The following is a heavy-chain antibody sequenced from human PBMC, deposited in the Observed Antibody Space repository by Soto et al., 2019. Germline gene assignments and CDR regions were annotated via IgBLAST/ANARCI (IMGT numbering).Heavy chain of an antibody. CDR1: GFTFSSYS. V-gene: IGHV3-48*01. CDR2: ISSSSSTI. CDR3: ATRIQLWFSGPPPFDY. D-gene: IGHD5-18*01. J-gene: IGHJ4*02. Sequence: GSLRLSCAASGFTFSSYSMNWVRQAPGKGLEWVSYISSSSSTIYYADSVKGRFTISRDNAKNSLYLQMNSLRAEDTAVYYCATRIQLWFSGPPPFDYWGQGTLVTVSS.